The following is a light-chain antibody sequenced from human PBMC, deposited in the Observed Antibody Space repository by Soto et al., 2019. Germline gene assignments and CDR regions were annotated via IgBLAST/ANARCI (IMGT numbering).Light chain of an antibody. V-gene: IGKV1-5*03. J-gene: IGKJ4*01. CDR3: QQYNSYPLT. Sequence: DIQMTQSPSTLSASVGDRVTITCRASQSISGWLAWYQQKAGKAPKLLIYKTSNLESAVPSRFSGSGSGTAFTLTVSSLHPDEFATYYCQQYNSYPLTFGGGTKV. CDR2: KTS. CDR1: QSISGW.